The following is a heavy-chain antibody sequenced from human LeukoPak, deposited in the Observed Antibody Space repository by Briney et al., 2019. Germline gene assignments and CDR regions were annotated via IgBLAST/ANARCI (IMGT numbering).Heavy chain of an antibody. Sequence: ASVKVSCKASGGTFSSYAISWVRQATGQGLEWMGWMNPNSGNTGYAQKFQGRVTMTRNTSISTAYMELSSLRSEDTAVYYCARDIDIVVVPAAQPGGFDYWGQGTLVTVSS. CDR1: GGTFSSYA. CDR2: MNPNSGNT. CDR3: ARDIDIVVVPAAQPGGFDY. J-gene: IGHJ4*02. D-gene: IGHD2-2*01. V-gene: IGHV1-8*02.